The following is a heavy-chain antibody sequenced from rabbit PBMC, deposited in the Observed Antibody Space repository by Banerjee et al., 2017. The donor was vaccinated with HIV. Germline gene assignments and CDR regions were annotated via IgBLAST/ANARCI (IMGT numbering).Heavy chain of an antibody. CDR3: AKGTGSSYYHADYGMDL. J-gene: IGHJ6*01. V-gene: IGHV1S45*01. CDR2: IYPRYGAT. CDR1: GLDFISSFW. D-gene: IGHD8-1*01. Sequence: QLVEYGGDLVQPEGSLTLTCKASGLDFISSFWICWVRQAPGKGLEWIATIYPRYGATDYANWVSGRFTVSLDNAQNTVFLRMTSLTAADTATYFCAKGTGSSYYHADYGMDLWGQGTLVTVS.